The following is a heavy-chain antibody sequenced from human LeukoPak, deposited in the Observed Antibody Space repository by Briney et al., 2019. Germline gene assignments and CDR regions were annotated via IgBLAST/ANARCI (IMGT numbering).Heavy chain of an antibody. D-gene: IGHD6-13*01. V-gene: IGHV1-69*04. CDR2: IIPILGIA. CDR3: ARPGTAAAGSFDY. J-gene: IGHJ4*02. CDR1: GGTFSSYA. Sequence: SVKVSCKASGGTFSSYAISWVRQAPGQGLEWMGRIIPILGIANYAQKFQGRVTITADKSTSTAYMELSSLRSEDTAVYYCARPGTAAAGSFDYWGQGTLVTVSS.